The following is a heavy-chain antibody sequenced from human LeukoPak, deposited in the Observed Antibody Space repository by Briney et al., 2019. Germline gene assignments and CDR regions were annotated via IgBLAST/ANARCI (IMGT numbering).Heavy chain of an antibody. V-gene: IGHV1-2*02. CDR2: ISPDSGGT. CDR3: ARDHDFWSGYDDPTRAEEVNFDY. D-gene: IGHD3-3*01. CDR1: GYTFTGYY. J-gene: IGHJ4*02. Sequence: ASVKVSCKASGYTFTGYYIHWVRQAPGQGLEWMGWISPDSGGTNYAQKFQGRVTMTRDTSISTAYMELSRLRSDDTAVYYCARDHDFWSGYDDPTRAEEVNFDYWGQGTLVTVSS.